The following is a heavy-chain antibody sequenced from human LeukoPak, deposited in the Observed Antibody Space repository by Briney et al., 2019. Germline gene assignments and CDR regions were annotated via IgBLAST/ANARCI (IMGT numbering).Heavy chain of an antibody. J-gene: IGHJ4*02. D-gene: IGHD6-19*01. CDR1: GGSISSGSFY. Sequence: PSETLSLTCTVSGGSISSGSFYWGWIRQPPGKGLEWIGSIHYSGSTYYNPSLKSRVTISVDTSKKQFSLKLSSVTAADTAVYFCARHEGAVAGLKFGLDYWGQGTLVTVSS. CDR3: ARHEGAVAGLKFGLDY. CDR2: IHYSGST. V-gene: IGHV4-39*01.